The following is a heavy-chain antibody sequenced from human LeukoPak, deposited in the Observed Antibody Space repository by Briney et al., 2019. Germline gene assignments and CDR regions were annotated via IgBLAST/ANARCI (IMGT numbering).Heavy chain of an antibody. CDR1: GGSISSGGYS. CDR2: IYYSGST. V-gene: IGHV4-31*03. J-gene: IGHJ6*02. Sequence: PSQTLSLTCTVSGGSISSGGYSWSWIRQHPGKGLEWIGYIYYSGSTYYNPSLKSRVTISVDTSKNQFSLKLSSVTAADTAVYYCARRGGWYVPTPRGDYYYYGMGVWGQGTTVTVSS. CDR3: ARRGGWYVPTPRGDYYYYGMGV. D-gene: IGHD6-19*01.